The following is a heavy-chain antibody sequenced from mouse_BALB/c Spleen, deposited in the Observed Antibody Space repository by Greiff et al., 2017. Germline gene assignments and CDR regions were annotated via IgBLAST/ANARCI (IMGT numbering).Heavy chain of an antibody. Sequence: EVKVEESGPGLVKPSQSLSLTCTVTGYSITSYYAWNWIRQFPGNILEWMGYISYSGSTSYNPSLKSRISITRDTSKNQFFLQLNSVTTEDTATYYCARWGRGMAYWGQGTLDTVSA. J-gene: IGHJ3*01. V-gene: IGHV3-2*02. CDR2: ISYSGST. CDR3: ARWGRGMAY. D-gene: IGHD3-3*01. CDR1: GYSITSYYA.